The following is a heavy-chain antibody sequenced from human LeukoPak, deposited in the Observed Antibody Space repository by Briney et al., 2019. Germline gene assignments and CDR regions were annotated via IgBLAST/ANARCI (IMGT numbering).Heavy chain of an antibody. Sequence: GGSLRLSCAASGFTFSSYWMHWVRQAPGKGLVWVSRIYSDGSSTNYADSVKGRFTISRDNAKNTLYLQMNSLRAEDTAVYYCARGEYCSGGSCYSTAFDIWGQGTMVTVSS. CDR3: ARGEYCSGGSCYSTAFDI. CDR2: IYSDGSST. J-gene: IGHJ3*02. V-gene: IGHV3-74*01. D-gene: IGHD2-15*01. CDR1: GFTFSSYW.